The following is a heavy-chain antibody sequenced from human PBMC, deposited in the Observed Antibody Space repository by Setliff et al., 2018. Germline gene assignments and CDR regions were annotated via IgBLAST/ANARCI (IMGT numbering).Heavy chain of an antibody. CDR2: ISGYNSNT. CDR1: GFTFKTYS. V-gene: IGHV1-18*01. D-gene: IGHD6-19*01. CDR3: ARDGAVAGFDY. Sequence: GASVKVSCKASGFTFKTYSFSWIRQAPGQGLEWVGWISGYNSNTIYAQNFQGRVTMTTDTSTSTAYMELRSLRSDDTAVYYCARDGAVAGFDYWGQGTLVTVSS. J-gene: IGHJ4*02.